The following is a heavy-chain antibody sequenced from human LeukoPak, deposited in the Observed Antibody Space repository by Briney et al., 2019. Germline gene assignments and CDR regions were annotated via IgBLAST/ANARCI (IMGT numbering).Heavy chain of an antibody. D-gene: IGHD3-3*01. J-gene: IGHJ4*02. CDR2: IYPGDSDT. Sequence: GESLKISCKGSGYSFTSYWIGWVRQMPGKGLEWMGIIYPGDSDTRYSPSFQGQVTISADKSISTAYLQWSSLKASDTAMYYCARSKGFWSGRFYYFDYWGQGTLVTVSS. V-gene: IGHV5-51*01. CDR1: GYSFTSYW. CDR3: ARSKGFWSGRFYYFDY.